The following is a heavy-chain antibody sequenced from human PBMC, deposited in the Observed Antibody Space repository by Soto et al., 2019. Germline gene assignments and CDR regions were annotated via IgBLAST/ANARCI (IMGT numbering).Heavy chain of an antibody. CDR2: VTGGNGDT. CDR1: GFILTSHV. CDR3: ARDSGVRGPSGDLDY. D-gene: IGHD3-10*02. Sequence: QVQLVQSGAEVKEPGASVKLSCKASGFILTSHVVHWVRQAPGQRLEWMGWVTGGNGDTKYSQKFQGRVTITRDISATTAYMELSRLTSEDKAIYYCARDSGVRGPSGDLDYWGQGALVTVSS. V-gene: IGHV1-3*01. J-gene: IGHJ4*02.